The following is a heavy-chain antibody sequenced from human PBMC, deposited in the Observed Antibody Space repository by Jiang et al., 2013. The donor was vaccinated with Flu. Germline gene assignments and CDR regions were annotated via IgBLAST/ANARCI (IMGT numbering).Heavy chain of an antibody. CDR1: GLTFSSSW. Sequence: VQLVESGGGLVQPGGSLRLSCAASGLTFSSSWMHWVRQAPGKGLVWVSRINGDGSSTTSADSVKGRFTISRDNAKNTLYLQMNSLRAEDTAVYYCARYYYDSSGYYYAFDIWGQGTMVTVSS. J-gene: IGHJ3*02. CDR2: INGDGSST. V-gene: IGHV3-74*01. CDR3: ARYYYDSSGYYYAFDI. D-gene: IGHD3-22*01.